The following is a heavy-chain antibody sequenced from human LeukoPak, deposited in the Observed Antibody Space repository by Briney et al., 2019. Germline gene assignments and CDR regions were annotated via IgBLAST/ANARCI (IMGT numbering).Heavy chain of an antibody. CDR2: IYHSGST. D-gene: IGHD2-2*01. V-gene: IGHV4-38-2*02. Sequence: SETLSLTCTVSGYSISSGYYWGWIRQPPGKGLEWFGSIYHSGSTYYNPSLKSRVTISVDTSKNKFSLKLSSVTAADTAVYYCARGPIVGVPAATAFDIWGQGTMVTVSS. J-gene: IGHJ3*02. CDR3: ARGPIVGVPAATAFDI. CDR1: GYSISSGYY.